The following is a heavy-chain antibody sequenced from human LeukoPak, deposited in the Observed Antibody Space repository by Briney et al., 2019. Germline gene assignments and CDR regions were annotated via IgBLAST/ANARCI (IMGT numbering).Heavy chain of an antibody. Sequence: GGSLRLSCAASGFTFRSYWVHWVRQAPGKGLVWVSRINSDGSSTSYADSVKGRFTISRDNAKNTLYLQMNSLRAEDTAVYYCARASYYYDSSGYSWGQGTLVTVSS. CDR1: GFTFRSYW. J-gene: IGHJ5*02. CDR3: ARASYYYDSSGYS. D-gene: IGHD3-22*01. CDR2: INSDGSST. V-gene: IGHV3-74*01.